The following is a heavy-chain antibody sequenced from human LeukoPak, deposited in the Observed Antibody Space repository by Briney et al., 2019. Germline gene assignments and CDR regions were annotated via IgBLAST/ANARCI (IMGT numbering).Heavy chain of an antibody. D-gene: IGHD2-2*02. V-gene: IGHV1-2*02. Sequence: GSSVKVSCKASGGTFSSYAISWVRQAPGQGLEWMGWINPNSGGTNYAQKFQGRVTMTRDTSISTAYMELSRLRSDDTAVYYCARGIRIVVVPAAIRFDYWGQGTLVTVSS. CDR1: GGTFSSYA. CDR3: ARGIRIVVVPAAIRFDY. CDR2: INPNSGGT. J-gene: IGHJ4*02.